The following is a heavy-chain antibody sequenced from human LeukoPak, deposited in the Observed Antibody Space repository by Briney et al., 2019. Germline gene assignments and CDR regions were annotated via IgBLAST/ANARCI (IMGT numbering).Heavy chain of an antibody. CDR2: INHSGST. V-gene: IGHV4-34*01. CDR3: ARGAVGATRFYYYYGMDV. J-gene: IGHJ6*02. CDR1: GGSFSGYY. Sequence: PSETLSLTCAVYGGSFSGYYWSWIRQPPGKGLEWIGEINHSGSTNYNPSLKSRVTISVDTSKYQFSLKLSSVTAADTAVYYCARGAVGATRFYYYYGMDVWGQGTTVTVSS. D-gene: IGHD1-26*01.